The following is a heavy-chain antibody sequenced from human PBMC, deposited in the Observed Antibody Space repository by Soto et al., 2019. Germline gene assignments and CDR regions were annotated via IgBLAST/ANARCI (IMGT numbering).Heavy chain of an antibody. CDR3: ARGEAVAGTAGSYYYYGMDV. Sequence: PGGSLRLSCAASGFTFSNYAMHWVRQAPGKGLEWVAVISYDGSNKYYADSVKGRFTISRDNSKNTLYLQMNSLRAEDTAVYYCARGEAVAGTAGSYYYYGMDVWGQGTTVTVSS. J-gene: IGHJ6*02. D-gene: IGHD6-19*01. CDR2: ISYDGSNK. CDR1: GFTFSNYA. V-gene: IGHV3-30-3*01.